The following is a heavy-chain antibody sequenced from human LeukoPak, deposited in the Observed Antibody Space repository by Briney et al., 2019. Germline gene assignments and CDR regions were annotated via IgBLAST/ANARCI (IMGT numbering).Heavy chain of an antibody. J-gene: IGHJ3*02. CDR1: GFTFSTYN. CDR2: ISGSGDST. D-gene: IGHD3-22*01. CDR3: AKIRNYYDSSGYLYDAFDI. V-gene: IGHV3-23*01. Sequence: GGSLRLSCAASGFTFSTYNMSWVRQAPGKGLEWVSAISGSGDSTYYADSVKGRFTISRDNSKNTLYLQMNSLRAEDTAVYYCAKIRNYYDSSGYLYDAFDIWGQGTMVTVSS.